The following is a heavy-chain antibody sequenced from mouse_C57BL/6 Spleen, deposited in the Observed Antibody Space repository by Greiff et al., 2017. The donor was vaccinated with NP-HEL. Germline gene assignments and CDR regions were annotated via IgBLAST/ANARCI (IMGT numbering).Heavy chain of an antibody. CDR3: ARSPSYGSSPWFAY. J-gene: IGHJ3*01. CDR1: GFTFTDYY. D-gene: IGHD1-1*01. CDR2: IRNKANGYTT. V-gene: IGHV7-3*01. Sequence: VQLKESGGGLVQPGGSLSLSCAASGFTFTDYYMSWVRQPPGKALEWLGFIRNKANGYTTEYSASVKGRFTISRDNSQSILYLQMNALRAEDSATYYCARSPSYGSSPWFAYWGQGTLVTVSA.